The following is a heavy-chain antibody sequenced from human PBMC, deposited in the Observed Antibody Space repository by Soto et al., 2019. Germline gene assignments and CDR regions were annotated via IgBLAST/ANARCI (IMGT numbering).Heavy chain of an antibody. CDR3: ARSSSSVARYYYYGMDV. V-gene: IGHV5-51*01. Sequence: GESLKISCKGSGYSFTSYWIGWVRQIPGKGLEWMGVIYPGDSDTRYSPSFQGQVTISADKSISTAYLQWSSLKASDTAMYYCARSSSSVARYYYYGMDVWGQGTTVTVSS. CDR1: GYSFTSYW. J-gene: IGHJ6*02. D-gene: IGHD6-6*01. CDR2: IYPGDSDT.